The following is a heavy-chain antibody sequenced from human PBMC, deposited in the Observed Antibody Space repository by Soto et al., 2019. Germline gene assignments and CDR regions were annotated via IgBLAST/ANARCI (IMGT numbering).Heavy chain of an antibody. CDR1: GVTFSSYA. J-gene: IGHJ6*02. CDR3: ARWEDGYNWGDGRRYYYGMDV. D-gene: IGHD5-12*01. CDR2: ISYDGSNK. V-gene: IGHV3-30-3*01. Sequence: PGGSLELSCAASGVTFSSYAMHWVRQSPGKGLEWVAVISYDGSNKYYADSVKGRFTISRDNSKNTLYLQMNSLRAEDTAVYYCARWEDGYNWGDGRRYYYGMDVWGQGTTVTVSS.